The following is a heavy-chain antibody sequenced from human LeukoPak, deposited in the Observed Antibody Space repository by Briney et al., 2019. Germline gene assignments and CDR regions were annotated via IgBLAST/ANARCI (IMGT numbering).Heavy chain of an antibody. J-gene: IGHJ5*01. Sequence: GGSLRLSCAASGFAFNVYAMSWLRQPPGKGLEWVSTINANSGTTSYAASVRGRFSISRDNSKSTLYLQLSTLRADDTATYYCAKPISGGLAVTADWFHPWGQGTLVVVSS. V-gene: IGHV3-23*01. CDR3: AKPISGGLAVTADWFHP. CDR1: GFAFNVYA. CDR2: INANSGTT. D-gene: IGHD6-19*01.